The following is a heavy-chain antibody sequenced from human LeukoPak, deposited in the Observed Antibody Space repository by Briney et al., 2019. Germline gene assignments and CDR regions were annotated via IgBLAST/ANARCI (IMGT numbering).Heavy chain of an antibody. D-gene: IGHD3-10*02. J-gene: IGHJ6*04. CDR3: AELGITMIGGV. Sequence: TGGSLRLSCAASGFTFSSYSMNWVRQAPGKGLEWVSSISSSSSYIYYADSVKGRFTISRDNAKNSLYLQMNSLRAEDTAVYYCAELGITMIGGVWGKGTTVTISS. CDR1: GFTFSSYS. V-gene: IGHV3-21*01. CDR2: ISSSSSYI.